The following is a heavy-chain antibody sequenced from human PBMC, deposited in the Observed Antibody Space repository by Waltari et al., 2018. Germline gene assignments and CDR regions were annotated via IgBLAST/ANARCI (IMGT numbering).Heavy chain of an antibody. CDR1: GGTFSSYA. CDR2: IIPIFGTA. V-gene: IGHV1-69*05. Sequence: QVQLVQSGAEVKKPGSSVKVSCKASGGTFSSYAISWVRQAPGQGLEWMGVIIPIFGTANYARKFQGRVTITTDESTSTAYMELSSLRSEDTAVYYCARIDCSGGSCYSDRDAFDIWGQGTMVTVSS. CDR3: ARIDCSGGSCYSDRDAFDI. J-gene: IGHJ3*02. D-gene: IGHD2-15*01.